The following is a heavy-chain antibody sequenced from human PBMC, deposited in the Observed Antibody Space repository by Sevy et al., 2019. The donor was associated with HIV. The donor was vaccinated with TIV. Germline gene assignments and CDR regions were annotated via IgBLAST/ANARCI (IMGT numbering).Heavy chain of an antibody. Sequence: GGSLRLSCAASGFIFSDYDMNWVRQAPGKGLEWISVISSRSSYIKYADSLKGRVTIYRANANNSLFLQLNSLRAEDTAVYYCARSVSCYDFGGLRYWGQGALVTDSS. D-gene: IGHD5-12*01. J-gene: IGHJ4*02. CDR3: ARSVSCYDFGGLRY. CDR1: GFIFSDYD. CDR2: ISSRSSYI. V-gene: IGHV3-21*05.